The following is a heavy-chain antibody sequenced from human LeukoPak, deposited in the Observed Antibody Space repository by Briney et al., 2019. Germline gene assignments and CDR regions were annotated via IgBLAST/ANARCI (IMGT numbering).Heavy chain of an antibody. CDR2: IYYSGST. CDR3: ARDGLGPQH. V-gene: IGHV4-61*01. J-gene: IGHJ1*01. Sequence: SETLSLTCTVSGGSVSSGSNYWSWIRQPPGKGLEWIGYIYYSGSTNYNPSLKSRVTISVDTSKNQFSLKLTSVTAADTAVYYCARDGLGPQHWGQGTLVTVSS. D-gene: IGHD3-10*01. CDR1: GGSVSSGSNY.